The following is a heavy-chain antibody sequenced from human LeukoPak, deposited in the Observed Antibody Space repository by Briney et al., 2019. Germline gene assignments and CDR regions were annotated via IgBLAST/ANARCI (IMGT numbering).Heavy chain of an antibody. CDR1: GFTFSSYW. J-gene: IGHJ4*02. CDR2: IKQDGSEK. V-gene: IGHV3-7*01. D-gene: IGHD6-13*01. Sequence: GGSLRLSCAASGFTFSSYWMSRVRQAPGKGLEWVANIKQDGSEKYYVDSVKGRFTISRDNAKNSLYLQMNSLRAEDTAVYYCAREGSISWYDYWGQGTLVTVSS. CDR3: AREGSISWYDY.